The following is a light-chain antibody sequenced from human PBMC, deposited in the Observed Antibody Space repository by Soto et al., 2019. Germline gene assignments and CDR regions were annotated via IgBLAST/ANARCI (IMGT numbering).Light chain of an antibody. J-gene: IGLJ2*01. CDR1: SSDIGTYDY. CDR2: EVT. V-gene: IGLV2-8*01. CDR3: CSYGGSNKF. Sequence: QSALTQPHSASGSPGQSVTISCTGTSSDIGTYDYVSWYQQHPGQAPKLILYEVTKRPSGVPDRISGSKSGTTASLTVSGLQAEDEADYYCCSYGGSNKFFGGGTKLTVL.